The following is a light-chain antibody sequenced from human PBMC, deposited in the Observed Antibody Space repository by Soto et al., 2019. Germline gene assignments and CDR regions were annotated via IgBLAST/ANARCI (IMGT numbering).Light chain of an antibody. CDR3: CSYTSTTTFVI. Sequence: QSALTQPASVSGSPGQSITITCTGTSSDVGGSNSVSWYQHHPGKAPKLLIFEVGHRPSGVSNRFSGSKSGNTASLTVSGLQAEDEADYYCCSYTSTTTFVIFGGGTQLTVL. CDR2: EVG. CDR1: SSDVGGSNS. V-gene: IGLV2-14*01. J-gene: IGLJ2*01.